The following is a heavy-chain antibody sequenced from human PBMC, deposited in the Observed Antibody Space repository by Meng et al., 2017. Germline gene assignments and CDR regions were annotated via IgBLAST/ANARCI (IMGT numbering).Heavy chain of an antibody. CDR2: VSDGGYN. V-gene: IGHV4-34*01. CDR3: ARNRYDRSTHVFDP. CDR1: GGSFSGHY. Sequence: QLQLQQWAAGLLKPSETLSLTCPVYGGSFSGHYWSWIRQAPGEGLEWIGEVSDGGYNKYNPALKSRVTVSGDTSKNEVSLKLISVTAADTAVYYCARNRYDRSTHVFDPWGQGTLVTVSS. D-gene: IGHD3-22*01. J-gene: IGHJ5*02.